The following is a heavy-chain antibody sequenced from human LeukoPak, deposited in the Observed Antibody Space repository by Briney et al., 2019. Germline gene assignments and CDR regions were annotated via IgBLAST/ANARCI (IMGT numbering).Heavy chain of an antibody. D-gene: IGHD5-18*01. V-gene: IGHV3-48*01. CDR3: ARHTAMAVLDY. J-gene: IGHJ4*02. CDR1: GYTFSRYS. Sequence: GGSLRLSCAASGYTFSRYSMNWVRQALEEGREGVSYISSSSSTIYYADSVKGRYTIPRDNAKNSLYLQMNSLRAEDTAVYYCARHTAMAVLDYWGQGTLVTVSS. CDR2: ISSSSSTI.